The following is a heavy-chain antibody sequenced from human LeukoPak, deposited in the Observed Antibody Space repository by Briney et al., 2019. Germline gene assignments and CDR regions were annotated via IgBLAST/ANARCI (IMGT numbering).Heavy chain of an antibody. CDR3: ARDRLGVTHFDY. V-gene: IGHV3-33*01. J-gene: IGHJ4*02. Sequence: GRSLRLSCAASGFTFSSYGMHWVRQAPGKGLEWVAVIWYDGSNKYYAESVKGRFTISRDNSKNTMYLQTESLRAEDTAVYYCARDRLGVTHFDYWGQGTLVTVSS. CDR2: IWYDGSNK. D-gene: IGHD2-21*02. CDR1: GFTFSSYG.